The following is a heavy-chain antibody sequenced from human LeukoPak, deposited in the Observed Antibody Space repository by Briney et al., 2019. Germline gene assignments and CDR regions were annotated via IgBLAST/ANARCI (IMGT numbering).Heavy chain of an antibody. CDR3: ARGKGTLGY. D-gene: IGHD1-1*01. CDR2: IWYDGSNK. J-gene: IGHJ4*02. Sequence: GGSLRLSCAASGFTFSNAWMSWVRQAPGKGLEWVAVIWYDGSNKYYADSVKGRFTISRDNSKNTLYLQMNSLRAEDTAVYYCARGKGTLGYWGQGTLVTVSS. CDR1: GFTFSNAW. V-gene: IGHV3-33*08.